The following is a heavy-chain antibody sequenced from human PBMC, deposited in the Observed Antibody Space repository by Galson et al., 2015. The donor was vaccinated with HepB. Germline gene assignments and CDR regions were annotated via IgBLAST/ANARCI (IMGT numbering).Heavy chain of an antibody. CDR2: ISSNGGST. D-gene: IGHD3-10*01. J-gene: IGHJ3*02. V-gene: IGHV3-64D*06. CDR3: VKAPGSGRPSAFDI. Sequence: SLRLSCAASGFTFSSYAMHWVRQAPGKGLEYVSAISSNGGSTYYADSVKGRFTISRDNSKNTLYLQMSSLRAEDTAVYYCVKAPGSGRPSAFDIWGQGTMVTVSS. CDR1: GFTFSSYA.